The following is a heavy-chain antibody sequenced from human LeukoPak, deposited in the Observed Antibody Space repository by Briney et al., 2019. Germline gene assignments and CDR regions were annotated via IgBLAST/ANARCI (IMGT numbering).Heavy chain of an antibody. CDR2: IKQDGSEK. CDR3: ARDIDTAAGTGDAFDI. D-gene: IGHD6-13*01. Sequence: GGSLRLSCAASGFTFSSYWMSWVRQAPGKGLEWVANIKQDGSEKYYVDSVKGRFTISRDNAQNSLYLQMNSLRAEDTAVYYCARDIDTAAGTGDAFDIWGQGTMVTVSS. V-gene: IGHV3-7*03. J-gene: IGHJ3*02. CDR1: GFTFSSYW.